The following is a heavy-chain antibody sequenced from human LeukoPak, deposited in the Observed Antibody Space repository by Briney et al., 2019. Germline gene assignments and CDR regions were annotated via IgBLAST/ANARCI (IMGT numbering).Heavy chain of an antibody. J-gene: IGHJ6*03. CDR1: GGTFSSYA. D-gene: IGHD3-9*01. Sequence: ASVKVSCKASGGTFSSYAISWVRQAPGQRREWMGWINPNSGGTNYAQKFQGRVTMTRDTSISTAYMELSRLRSDDTAVYYCPRDRYDILTGYSHNYYYYYMDVWGKGTTVTISS. CDR3: PRDRYDILTGYSHNYYYYYMDV. CDR2: INPNSGGT. V-gene: IGHV1-2*02.